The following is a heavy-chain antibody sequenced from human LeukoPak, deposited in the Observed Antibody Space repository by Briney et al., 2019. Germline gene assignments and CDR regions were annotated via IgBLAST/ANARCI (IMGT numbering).Heavy chain of an antibody. CDR2: IYYSGST. D-gene: IGHD2-8*01. J-gene: IGHJ4*02. CDR3: ARGGILNDY. V-gene: IGHV4-59*12. CDR1: GGSINSYY. Sequence: PSETLSLTCTVSGGSINSYYWSWIRQPPGKGLEWIAYIYYSGSTSYNPSLKSRVTISVDTSKNQFSLKLSSVTAADTAVYYCARGGILNDYWGQGTLVTVSS.